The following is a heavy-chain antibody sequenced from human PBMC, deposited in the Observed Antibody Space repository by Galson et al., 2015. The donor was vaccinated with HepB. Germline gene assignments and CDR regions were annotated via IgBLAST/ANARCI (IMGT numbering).Heavy chain of an antibody. Sequence: SLRLSCAASGFTFSSYAMSWVRQAPGKGLEWVSAISGSGGSTYYADSVKGRFTISRDNSKNTLYLQMNSLRAEDTAVYYCARRYCSSTSCQGGYSYGYGEYFQHWGQGTLVTVSS. CDR2: ISGSGGST. CDR3: ARRYCSSTSCQGGYSYGYGEYFQH. V-gene: IGHV3-23*01. D-gene: IGHD2-2*01. CDR1: GFTFSSYA. J-gene: IGHJ1*01.